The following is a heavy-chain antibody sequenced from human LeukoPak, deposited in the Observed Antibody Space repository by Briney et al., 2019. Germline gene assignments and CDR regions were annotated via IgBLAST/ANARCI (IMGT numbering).Heavy chain of an antibody. Sequence: SETLSLTCTVSGGSISSGDYYWSWLRQPPGKGLEWIGYIYYSGSTYYNPSLKSRVTISVDTSKNQFSLKLSSVTAADTAVYYCARWSGSCYSGDYWGQGTLVTVSS. V-gene: IGHV4-30-4*01. J-gene: IGHJ4*02. CDR1: GGSISSGDYY. D-gene: IGHD2-15*01. CDR3: ARWSGSCYSGDY. CDR2: IYYSGST.